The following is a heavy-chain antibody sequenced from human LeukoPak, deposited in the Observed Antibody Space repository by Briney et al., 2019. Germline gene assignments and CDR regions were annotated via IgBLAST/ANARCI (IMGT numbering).Heavy chain of an antibody. V-gene: IGHV3-23*01. J-gene: IGHJ4*02. CDR2: ISGGSDNT. D-gene: IGHD3-3*01. Sequence: GGSLRLSCAASGFIFSSYAMSWVRQPPGKGLEWVSGISGGSDNTYYADSVKGRFTISRDISKSTLFLQMNSLRAEDTAGYYCARGSTVFGVGKFDYWGQGTLVTVSS. CDR1: GFIFSSYA. CDR3: ARGSTVFGVGKFDY.